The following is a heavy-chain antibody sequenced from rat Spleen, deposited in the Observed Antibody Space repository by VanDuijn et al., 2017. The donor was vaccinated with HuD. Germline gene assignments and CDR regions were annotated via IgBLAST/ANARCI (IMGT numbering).Heavy chain of an antibody. CDR1: GFTFSNYD. V-gene: IGHV5-29*01. CDR3: ARHPPYYYSAPGWFAY. Sequence: EVQLVESGGGLVQPGRSLKLSCAASGFTFSNYDMAWVRQAPTKGLEWVATISYDGSSTYYRDSVKGRFTIARDNAKSTLYLQMDSLRSEDTATYYCARHPPYYYSAPGWFAYWGQGTRVTVSS. CDR2: ISYDGSST. J-gene: IGHJ3*01. D-gene: IGHD1-1*01.